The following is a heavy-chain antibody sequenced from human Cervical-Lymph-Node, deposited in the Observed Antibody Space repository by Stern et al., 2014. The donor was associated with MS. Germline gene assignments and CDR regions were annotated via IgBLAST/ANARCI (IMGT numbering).Heavy chain of an antibody. CDR2: IYYGVLP. D-gene: IGHD6-19*01. V-gene: IGHV4-59*01. Sequence: QVKLQESGTGLVKHSETLSLTCTVSGGSMSTYWRSWIRQPPGKGLEWSGYIYYGVLPKYNPSLRSRVTISVDTSKTHFSLKLSSVTTADTAVYYCARGIAVTGRKAFDIWVQGTIVTVSS. J-gene: IGHJ3*02. CDR1: GGSMSTYW. CDR3: ARGIAVTGRKAFDI.